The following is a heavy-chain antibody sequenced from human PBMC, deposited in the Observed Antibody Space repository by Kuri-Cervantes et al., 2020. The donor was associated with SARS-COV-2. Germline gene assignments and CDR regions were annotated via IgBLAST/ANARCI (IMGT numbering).Heavy chain of an antibody. CDR3: ARGGVVVASGAFDI. V-gene: IGHV3-30*03. CDR2: ISYDRRNK. Sequence: HTRAASGFTSSNAWMSCVRQPPGNGLEWVAVISYDRRNKYYADSVKGRFTISRDNSKNTLYLQMNTLRAEDTAVYYRARGGVVVASGAFDIWGQGTMVTVSS. D-gene: IGHD2-15*01. CDR1: GFTSSNAW. J-gene: IGHJ3*02.